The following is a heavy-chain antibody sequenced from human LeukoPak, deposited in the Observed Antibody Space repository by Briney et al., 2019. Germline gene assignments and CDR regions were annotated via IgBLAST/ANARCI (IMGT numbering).Heavy chain of an antibody. CDR3: ARGISGYAQYNWFDP. CDR1: GGSISRYY. J-gene: IGHJ5*02. D-gene: IGHD5-12*01. Sequence: PSETLSLTCTVSGGSISRYYWSWIRQPPGKGLEWIGYIYYSGSTNYNPSLKSRVTISVDTSKNQFSLKLSSVTAADTAVYYCARGISGYAQYNWFDPWGQGTLVTVSS. CDR2: IYYSGST. V-gene: IGHV4-59*01.